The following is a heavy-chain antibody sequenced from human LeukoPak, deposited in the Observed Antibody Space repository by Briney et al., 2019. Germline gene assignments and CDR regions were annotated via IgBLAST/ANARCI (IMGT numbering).Heavy chain of an antibody. Sequence: ASVKVSCKASGYTFTSYYMHWVRQAPGQGLEWMGIINPSGGSTGYAQKFQGRVTITRNTSISTAYMELSSLRSEDTAVYYCARALPPRYYDFWSGSGYYYMDVWGKGTTVTVSS. CDR3: ARALPPRYYDFWSGSGYYYMDV. CDR2: INPSGGST. D-gene: IGHD3-3*01. V-gene: IGHV1-46*01. J-gene: IGHJ6*03. CDR1: GYTFTSYY.